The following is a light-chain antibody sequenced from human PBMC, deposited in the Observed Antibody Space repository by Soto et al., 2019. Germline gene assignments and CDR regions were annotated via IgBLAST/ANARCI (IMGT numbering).Light chain of an antibody. CDR2: SNN. Sequence: QSVLTQPPSASGTPGQRVTISCSGSSSNIGSNYVYWYQQFPGTAPKLLIYSNNERPSGVPDRFSGSKSGTSASLAISGLRSEDEADYYCAAWDDSLSGQVFGTGTKLTVL. CDR3: AAWDDSLSGQV. J-gene: IGLJ1*01. V-gene: IGLV1-47*02. CDR1: SSNIGSNY.